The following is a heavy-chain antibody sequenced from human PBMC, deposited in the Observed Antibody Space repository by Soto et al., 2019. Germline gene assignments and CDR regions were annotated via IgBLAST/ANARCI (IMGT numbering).Heavy chain of an antibody. V-gene: IGHV3-33*01. CDR3: ARDSTITMVRGVKYYYGMDV. CDR2: IWYDGSNK. Sequence: GGSLRLSCAASGFTFSSYGMHWVRQAPGKGLEWVAVIWYDGSNKYYADSVKGRFTISRDNSKNTLYLQMNSLRAEDTAVYYCARDSTITMVRGVKYYYGMDVWGQGTTVTVSS. D-gene: IGHD3-10*01. CDR1: GFTFSSYG. J-gene: IGHJ6*02.